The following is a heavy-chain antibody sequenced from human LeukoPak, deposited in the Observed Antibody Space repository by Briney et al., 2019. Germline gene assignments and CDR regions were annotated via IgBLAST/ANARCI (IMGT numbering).Heavy chain of an antibody. CDR2: ISSSSSTI. Sequence: GGSLRLSCAASGFTFSIYWVHWVRQAPGEGLEWVSDISSSSSTIYYADSVKGRFTISRDNAKNSLYLQMNSLRDEDTAVYYCARDGRYYYGMDVWGQGTTVTVSS. V-gene: IGHV3-48*02. CDR1: GFTFSIYW. J-gene: IGHJ6*02. D-gene: IGHD2-15*01. CDR3: ARDGRYYYGMDV.